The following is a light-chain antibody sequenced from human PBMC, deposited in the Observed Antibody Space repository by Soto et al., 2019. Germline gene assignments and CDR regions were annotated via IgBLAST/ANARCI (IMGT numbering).Light chain of an antibody. CDR1: RSNIGNNA. CDR3: ATWDDSLNARGV. Sequence: QSVLTQTPSASGTPGQTVTISCSGSRSNIGNNAVSWYQQFPGTAPKLLIYNNNQRPSGVPDRSSGSKSGTSASLAISGLQSEDEADYYCATWDDSLNARGVFGGGTKLTVL. V-gene: IGLV1-44*01. J-gene: IGLJ3*02. CDR2: NNN.